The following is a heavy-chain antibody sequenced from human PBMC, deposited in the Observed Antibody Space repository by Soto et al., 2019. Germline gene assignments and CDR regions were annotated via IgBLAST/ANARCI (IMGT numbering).Heavy chain of an antibody. J-gene: IGHJ4*02. D-gene: IGHD3-10*01. Sequence: SETLSLTCTVSSASISNYSWSWILQPPGKGLEWIWYIYYNVITNYNPSLKSRVTISVDKSKNQFSLKLSSVTAADTAVYYCAGSTTRGVILDYWGQGTQVTVSS. V-gene: IGHV4-59*01. CDR1: SASISNYS. CDR3: AGSTTRGVILDY. CDR2: IYYNVIT.